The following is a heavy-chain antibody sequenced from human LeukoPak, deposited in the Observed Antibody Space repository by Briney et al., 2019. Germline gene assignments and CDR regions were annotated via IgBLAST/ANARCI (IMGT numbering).Heavy chain of an antibody. V-gene: IGHV3-23*01. CDR2: ISGSGGST. D-gene: IGHD6-13*01. J-gene: IGHJ3*02. Sequence: GGSLRLSCAASGFTFSSYWMSWVRQAPGKGLEWVSAISGSGGSTYYADSVKGRFTISRDNSKNTLYLQMNSLRAEDTAVYYCATRGYSSSWHDAFDIWGQGTMVTVSS. CDR3: ATRGYSSSWHDAFDI. CDR1: GFTFSSYW.